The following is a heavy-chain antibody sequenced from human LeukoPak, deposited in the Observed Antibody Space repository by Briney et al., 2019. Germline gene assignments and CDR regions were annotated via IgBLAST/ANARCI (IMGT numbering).Heavy chain of an antibody. V-gene: IGHV3-73*01. CDR3: TRGLVSRDYYYYYYYYMDV. D-gene: IGHD6-19*01. Sequence: PGGSLKLSCAASGFTFSGSAMHWVRQASGKGLEWVGRIRSKADSYATAYAASVKGRFTISRDDSKNTAYLQMNSLKTEDTAVYYCTRGLVSRDYYYYYYYYMDVWGKGTTVTVSS. J-gene: IGHJ6*03. CDR2: IRSKADSYAT. CDR1: GFTFSGSA.